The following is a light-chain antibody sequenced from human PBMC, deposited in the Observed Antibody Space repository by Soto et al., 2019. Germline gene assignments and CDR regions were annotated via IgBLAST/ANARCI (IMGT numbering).Light chain of an antibody. V-gene: IGKV3D-15*01. CDR3: QQYNSWPLT. CDR2: DIS. J-gene: IGKJ4*01. Sequence: ETVMTQSPATLSVSPVERATLSCRASQSVSSNLAWYQQKPGQPPRLLNYDISTRATGIPTRFSGSGSGTESTLTISSLQSEDFAVYYCQQYNSWPLTFGGGTKVDIK. CDR1: QSVSSN.